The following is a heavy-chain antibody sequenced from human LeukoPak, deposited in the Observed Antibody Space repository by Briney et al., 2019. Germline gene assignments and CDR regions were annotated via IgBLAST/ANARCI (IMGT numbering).Heavy chain of an antibody. CDR2: IYTSGST. CDR1: GGSISSYY. Sequence: SETLSLTCTVSGGSISSYYWSWIRQPAGKGLEWIGRIYTSGSTNYNASLKSRVSMSVDTSKNQFSLKLSSVTAADTAAFYCARENSGSYREFDYWGQGTLVTVSS. D-gene: IGHD1-26*01. J-gene: IGHJ4*02. V-gene: IGHV4-4*07. CDR3: ARENSGSYREFDY.